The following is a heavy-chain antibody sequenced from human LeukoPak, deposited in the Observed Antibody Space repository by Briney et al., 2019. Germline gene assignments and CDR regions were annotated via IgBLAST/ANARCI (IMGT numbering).Heavy chain of an antibody. V-gene: IGHV3-48*01. CDR3: ARVTTSGSYKFDN. CDR1: GFTFSSYT. D-gene: IGHD3-10*01. Sequence: GGSLRLSCAASGFTFSSYTMNWVRQAPGKGLEWVSYISGGSETIYYADSVKGRFTISRDNSKNTLYLQMNSLRAEDTAVYYCARVTTSGSYKFDNWGQGTLVTVSS. J-gene: IGHJ4*02. CDR2: ISGGSETI.